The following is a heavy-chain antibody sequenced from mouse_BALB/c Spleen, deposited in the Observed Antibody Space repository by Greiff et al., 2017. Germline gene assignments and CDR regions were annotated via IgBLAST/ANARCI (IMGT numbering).Heavy chain of an antibody. CDR3: AREHYGSSYDAMDY. CDR2: IWAGGST. D-gene: IGHD1-1*01. J-gene: IGHJ4*01. Sequence: VMLVESGPGLVAPSQSLSITCTVSGFSLTSYGVHWVRQPPGKGLEWLGVIWAGGSTNYNSALMSRLSISKDNSKSQVFLKMNSLQTDDTAMYYCAREHYGSSYDAMDYWGQGTSVTVSS. CDR1: GFSLTSYG. V-gene: IGHV2-9*02.